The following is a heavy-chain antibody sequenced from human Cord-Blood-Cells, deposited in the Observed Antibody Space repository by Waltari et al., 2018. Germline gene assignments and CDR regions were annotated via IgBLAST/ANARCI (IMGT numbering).Heavy chain of an antibody. CDR2: INHSGST. D-gene: IGHD1-26*01. J-gene: IGHJ4*02. V-gene: IGHV4-34*01. CDR3: ASEVGDIDY. CDR1: GGAFRGSY. Sequence: QVQLQQWGAVLLKPSETLSLTCAVYGGAFRGSYWSWIRQPPGKGLEWIGEINHSGSTNYNPSLKSRVTISVDTSKNQFSLKLSSVTAADTAVYYCASEVGDIDYWGQGTLVTVSS.